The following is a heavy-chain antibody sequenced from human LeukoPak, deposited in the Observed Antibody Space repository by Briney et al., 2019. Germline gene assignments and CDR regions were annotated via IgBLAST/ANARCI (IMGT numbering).Heavy chain of an antibody. D-gene: IGHD2-2*01. CDR2: IYYSGTT. V-gene: IGHV4-39*02. CDR1: GASLGSSAYY. Sequence: PPETLSLTCTVSGASLGSSAYYWGWIRQPPGRGLEWIGSIYYSGTTYYNPSLKSRVTISVDTSKNHFSLKLSSVTAADTAVYYCAKCPNDAFDIWGQGTVVTVSS. CDR3: AKCPNDAFDI. J-gene: IGHJ3*02.